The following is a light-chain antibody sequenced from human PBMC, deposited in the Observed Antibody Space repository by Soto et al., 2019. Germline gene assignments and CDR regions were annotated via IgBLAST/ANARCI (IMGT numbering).Light chain of an antibody. V-gene: IGKV3-20*01. CDR3: QQYASSLWT. CDR1: QSVSSYY. Sequence: EIVLTQSPGTLSLSPGERATLPCRASQSVSSYYLAWYQQKPGQAPRLLIYGTSSRATGIPDRFSGSGSGTDFTLTINRLEPDDFAIYYCQQYASSLWTFGQGTKVDIK. J-gene: IGKJ1*01. CDR2: GTS.